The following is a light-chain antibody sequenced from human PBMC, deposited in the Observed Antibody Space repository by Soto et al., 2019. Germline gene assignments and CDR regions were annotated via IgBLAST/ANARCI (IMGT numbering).Light chain of an antibody. V-gene: IGKV3-15*01. CDR1: QSIMRH. J-gene: IGKJ5*01. CDR2: DAS. CDR3: QKYDNWPFT. Sequence: EIVMTHSPATLSVSPWERATLSFMASQSIMRHLAWYQQKPGKAPRLLIYDASTMQSGVPSRFSGSGSGTDFTLTISSLQSEDFAAYYCQKYDNWPFTFGQGTRLEIK.